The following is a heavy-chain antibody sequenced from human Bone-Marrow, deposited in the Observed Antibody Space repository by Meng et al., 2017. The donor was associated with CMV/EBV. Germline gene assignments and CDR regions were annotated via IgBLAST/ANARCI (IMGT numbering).Heavy chain of an antibody. CDR2: IYYIGST. D-gene: IGHD5-24*01. Sequence: SETLSLTCTVSGGSISSSSYYWSWIRQPPGKGLEWIGYIYYIGSTNYNPSLKSRLTISMDTSKNQLSLKVKSVTAADTAVYYCARVGRRDGYNSHFDNWGQGTLVTVSS. J-gene: IGHJ4*02. CDR3: ARVGRRDGYNSHFDN. V-gene: IGHV4-61*01. CDR1: GGSISSSSYY.